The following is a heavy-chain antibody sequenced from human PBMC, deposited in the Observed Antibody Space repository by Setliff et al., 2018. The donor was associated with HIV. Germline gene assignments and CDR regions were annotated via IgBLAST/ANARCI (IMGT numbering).Heavy chain of an antibody. CDR1: EYTSASYV. CDR2: IDPKSGNT. Sequence: ASVKVSCKTAEYTSASYVINWVRQAAGQGLEWMGWIDPKSGNTGYAQRFQGRVTISRDTSISTTYMELSSLTSEDTAVYYCTRGGFFGVADRRALANWGQGTLVTVSS. D-gene: IGHD3-3*01. CDR3: TRGGFFGVADRRALAN. J-gene: IGHJ4*02. V-gene: IGHV1-8*01.